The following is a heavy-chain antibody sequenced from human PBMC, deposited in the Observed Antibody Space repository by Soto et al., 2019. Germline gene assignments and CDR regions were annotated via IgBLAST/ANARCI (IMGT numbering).Heavy chain of an antibody. CDR3: TTAAWFPYSSSY. J-gene: IGHJ4*02. CDR1: GFTFSRFE. D-gene: IGHD3-10*01. V-gene: IGHV3-48*03. Sequence: EVQLVESGGGLVQPGGSLRLSCAASGFTFSRFELHWVRQAPGKGLEWISYISSSGSTAYYASSVEGRFTISRDNANNSVYLQMDSPRAEDTALYYGTTAAWFPYSSSYWGQGALVTVSS. CDR2: ISSSGSTA.